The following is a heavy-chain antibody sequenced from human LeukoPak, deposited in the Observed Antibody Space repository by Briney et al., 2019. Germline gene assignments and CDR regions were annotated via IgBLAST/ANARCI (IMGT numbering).Heavy chain of an antibody. CDR1: GGSINNY. CDR2: IYYSGST. CDR3: TRDHYYDSSGYTFRH. J-gene: IGHJ1*01. D-gene: IGHD3-22*01. V-gene: IGHV4-59*01. Sequence: PSETLSLTCTVSGGSINNYWSWIRQSPGKGLEWIGYIYYSGSTNYDPSLKSRVTISVDTSKNQFSLKLSSVTAADTAVYYCTRDHYYDSSGYTFRHWGQGTLVTVSS.